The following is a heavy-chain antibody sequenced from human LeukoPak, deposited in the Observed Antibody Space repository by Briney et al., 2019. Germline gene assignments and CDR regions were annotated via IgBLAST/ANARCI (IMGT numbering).Heavy chain of an antibody. CDR2: IIPIFGTA. Sequence: ASVKVSCKASGGTFSSYAISWVRQAPGQGLEWMGGIIPIFGTANYAQKFQGRVTITTDESTSTAYMELSSLRSEDTAVYYCACQKRLYSSSWGRADWFDPWSQGTLVTVSS. V-gene: IGHV1-69*05. D-gene: IGHD6-13*01. CDR1: GGTFSSYA. CDR3: ACQKRLYSSSWGRADWFDP. J-gene: IGHJ5*02.